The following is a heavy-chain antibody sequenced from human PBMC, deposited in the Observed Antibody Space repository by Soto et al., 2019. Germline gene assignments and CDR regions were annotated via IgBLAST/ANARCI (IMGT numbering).Heavy chain of an antibody. CDR2: ISHDGRNT. CDR1: GFTFSDYA. D-gene: IGHD6-19*01. CDR3: EKGGRQWLVTSDFNY. V-gene: IGHV3-30*18. J-gene: IGHJ4*02. Sequence: GGSLRLSCAASGFTFSDYAMHWVRQAPGKGLEWVAVISHDGRNTHYADSVKGRFTISRDSSKNTVSLEMTSLRAEDTAVYYCEKGGRQWLVTSDFNYWGQGALVTVSS.